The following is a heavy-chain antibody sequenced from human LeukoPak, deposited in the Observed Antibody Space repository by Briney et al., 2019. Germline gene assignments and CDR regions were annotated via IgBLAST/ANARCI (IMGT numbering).Heavy chain of an antibody. V-gene: IGHV4-61*02. J-gene: IGHJ3*01. CDR3: AREGWWEHALDF. Sequence: SQTLSLTCTVSDGSLRIGSYYWNWIRQPAGKGLEWIGRIYISESTKYNPSLKSRITISLDTSTNQFSLKLSSVTAADTAVYYCAREGWWEHALDFGGEGTRDTVS. CDR2: IYISEST. D-gene: IGHD4-23*01. CDR1: DGSLRIGSYY.